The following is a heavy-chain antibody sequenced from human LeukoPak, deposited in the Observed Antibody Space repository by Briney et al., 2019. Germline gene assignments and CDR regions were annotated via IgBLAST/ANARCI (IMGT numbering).Heavy chain of an antibody. CDR2: MYYSGSN. CDR3: ARHGYSSGSLAWFDP. D-gene: IGHD6-19*01. Sequence: SETLSLTCTVAGGSISSYYWSGIRQPPGKGLEWIGYMYYSGSNNYNTSLKSRVTISVDTSKNQCSLKLSSVTAADTAVYYCARHGYSSGSLAWFDPWGQGTLVTVSS. CDR1: GGSISSYY. J-gene: IGHJ5*02. V-gene: IGHV4-59*01.